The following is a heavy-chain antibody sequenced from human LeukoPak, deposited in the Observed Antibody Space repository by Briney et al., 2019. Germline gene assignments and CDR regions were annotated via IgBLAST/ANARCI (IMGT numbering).Heavy chain of an antibody. CDR1: GFTFSSYG. CDR2: ISYDGSNK. V-gene: IGHV3-30*18. J-gene: IGHJ1*01. CDR3: AKEPKPRPTVGYFQH. D-gene: IGHD1-14*01. Sequence: GGSLRLSCAPSGFTFSSYGMHWVRQAPGKGLEWVALISYDGSNKYYADSVKGRFTISRDNSKNTLYLQMNSLRAEDTAVYYCAKEPKPRPTVGYFQHWGQGTLVTVSS.